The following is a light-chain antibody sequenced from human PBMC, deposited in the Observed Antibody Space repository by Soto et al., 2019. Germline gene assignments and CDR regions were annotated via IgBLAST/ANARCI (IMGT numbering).Light chain of an antibody. J-gene: IGKJ4*01. CDR1: QSISSY. CDR3: QQSYSTLLT. V-gene: IGKV1-39*01. Sequence: DIQMTQSPSSLSASVGDRVTITCRASQSISSYLNWYQQKPGKAPKLLIYAASSVQSGVPSRFRGNGSRTDFTVIISSPQPEYFAIFYCQQSYSTLLTFGGGTKVDIK. CDR2: AAS.